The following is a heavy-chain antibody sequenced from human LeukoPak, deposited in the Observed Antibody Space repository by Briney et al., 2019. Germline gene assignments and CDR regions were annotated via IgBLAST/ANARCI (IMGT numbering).Heavy chain of an antibody. CDR1: GGSISNYY. CDR2: IYYSGTT. D-gene: IGHD5-12*01. J-gene: IGHJ6*03. Sequence: SETLSLTCTVSGGSISNYYWNWIRQPPGKGLEWIGYIYYSGTTNYNPSLKSRVSMSVDTSKNQFSLKLSSVTAADTAVYYCARVPTIPPYYYYMDVWGKGTTVTVSS. V-gene: IGHV4-59*01. CDR3: ARVPTIPPYYYYMDV.